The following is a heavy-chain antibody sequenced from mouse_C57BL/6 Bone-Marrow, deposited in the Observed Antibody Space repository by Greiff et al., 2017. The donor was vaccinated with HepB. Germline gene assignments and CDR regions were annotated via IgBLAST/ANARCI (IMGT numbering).Heavy chain of an antibody. CDR1: GYTFTSYG. Sequence: VQLQQSGAELARPGASVKLSCKASGYTFTSYGISWVKQRTGQGLEWIGEIYPRSGNTYYNEKFKGKATLTADKSSSTAYTELRSLTSEASAVYVCDFYYSNYYYAMDYGGQGTSVTVSP. CDR2: IYPRSGNT. V-gene: IGHV1-81*01. D-gene: IGHD2-5*01. J-gene: IGHJ4*01. CDR3: DFYYSNYYYAMDY.